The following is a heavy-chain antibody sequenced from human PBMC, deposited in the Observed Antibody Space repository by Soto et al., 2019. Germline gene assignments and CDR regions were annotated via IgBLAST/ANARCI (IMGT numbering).Heavy chain of an antibody. CDR2: ISGSGDST. J-gene: IGHJ3*02. Sequence: GGSLRLSCAASGFIFSSYAMSWVRQAPGKGLEWVSVISGSGDSTYYADSVKGRFTISRDNSKNTLYLQMNSLRAEDTAVYYCAKGDRYGATARAAFAFDIWGQGTMVTVSS. CDR1: GFIFSSYA. V-gene: IGHV3-23*01. D-gene: IGHD3-16*01. CDR3: AKGDRYGATARAAFAFDI.